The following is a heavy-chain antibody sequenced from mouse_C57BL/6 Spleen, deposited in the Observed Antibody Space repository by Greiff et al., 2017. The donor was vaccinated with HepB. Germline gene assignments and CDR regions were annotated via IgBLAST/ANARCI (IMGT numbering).Heavy chain of an antibody. J-gene: IGHJ4*01. CDR2: IYPRDGST. D-gene: IGHD1-1*01. CDR3: ARAGLLLRPYYYAMDY. Sequence: QVQLQQSGPELVKPGASVKLSCKASGYTFTSYDINWVKQRPGQGLEWIGWIYPRDGSTKYNEKFKGKATLTVDTSSSTAYMELHSLTSEDSAVYFCARAGLLLRPYYYAMDYWGQGTSVTVSS. V-gene: IGHV1-85*01. CDR1: GYTFTSYD.